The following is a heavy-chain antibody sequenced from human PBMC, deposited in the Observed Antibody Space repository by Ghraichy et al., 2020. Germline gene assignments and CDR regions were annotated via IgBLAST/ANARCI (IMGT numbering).Heavy chain of an antibody. V-gene: IGHV4-4*02. CDR1: DGSITNNW. D-gene: IGHD6-19*01. J-gene: IGHJ4*02. Sequence: SETLSLTCTVTDGSITNNWWSWVCQPPGKGLERIGETSYSGRSKYKPSLESRVFISMDMSRNQFSVELNSVTAADTAVYYGAGHTAVTGTRGFDFWGQGSLVTVSS. CDR2: TSYSGRS. CDR3: AGHTAVTGTRGFDF.